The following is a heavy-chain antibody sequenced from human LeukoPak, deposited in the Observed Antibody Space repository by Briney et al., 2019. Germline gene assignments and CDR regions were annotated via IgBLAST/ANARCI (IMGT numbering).Heavy chain of an antibody. CDR2: ISAYNGNT. CDR1: GYTFTSYG. CDR3: ARGTIFGVVTPGAPDFDY. Sequence: ASVKVSCKASGYTFTSYGISWVRQAPGQGLESMGWISAYNGNTNYAQKLQGRVTMTTDTSTSTAYMELRSLRSDDTAVYYRARGTIFGVVTPGAPDFDYWGQGTLVTVSS. V-gene: IGHV1-18*01. J-gene: IGHJ4*02. D-gene: IGHD3-3*01.